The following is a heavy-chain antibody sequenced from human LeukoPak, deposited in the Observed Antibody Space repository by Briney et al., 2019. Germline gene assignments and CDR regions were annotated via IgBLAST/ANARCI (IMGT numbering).Heavy chain of an antibody. CDR2: MDYTGET. CDR3: VKSGTLLREGFNY. CDR1: GASINIRYHY. V-gene: IGHV4-39*01. Sequence: SETLSLTRTVSGASINIRYHYWGWIRQSPGKGLEWIGSMDYTGETYYSPSLQSRVTISVDTPRNQFSLNLHSMTAADTAVYYCVKSGTLLREGFNYWGQGTLVTVSS. J-gene: IGHJ4*02. D-gene: IGHD1-1*01.